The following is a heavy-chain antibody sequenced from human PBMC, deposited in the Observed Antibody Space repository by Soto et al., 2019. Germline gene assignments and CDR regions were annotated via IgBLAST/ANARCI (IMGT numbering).Heavy chain of an antibody. D-gene: IGHD3-3*01. J-gene: IGHJ5*02. CDR2: ISHTGGT. V-gene: IGHV4-34*01. CDR1: GGSDNGYY. Sequence: SETLSLTCAVYGGSDNGYYCNWIRQPPGKGLEWIGEISHTGGTHYNPSLKSRVTMSVDTSKNQFSLRLSSVTAADTAIYYCATRITVFGLLIPQFDPWGQGTQVTVSS. CDR3: ATRITVFGLLIPQFDP.